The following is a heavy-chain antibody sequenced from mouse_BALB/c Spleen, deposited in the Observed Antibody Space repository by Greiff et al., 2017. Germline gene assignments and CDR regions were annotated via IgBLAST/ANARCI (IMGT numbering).Heavy chain of an antibody. V-gene: IGHV3-2*02. CDR2: ISYSGST. CDR3: ARGDYAMDY. Sequence: EVQLQESGPGLVKPSQSLSLTCTVTGYSITSDYAWNWIRQFPGNKLEWMGYISYSGSTSYNPSLKSRISITRDTSKNQFFLQLNSVTTEDTAKYYCARGDYAMDYWGQGTSVTVSS. CDR1: GYSITSDYA. J-gene: IGHJ4*01.